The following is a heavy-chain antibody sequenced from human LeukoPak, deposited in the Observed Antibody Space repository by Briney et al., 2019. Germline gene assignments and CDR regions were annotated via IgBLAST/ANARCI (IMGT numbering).Heavy chain of an antibody. D-gene: IGHD3-22*01. V-gene: IGHV3-48*04. J-gene: IGHJ4*02. CDR1: GFSFSSYG. Sequence: GGSLRLSCAASGFSFSSYGMKWVRQAPGKGLEWVSYIRSSDGTTYYADSVKGRFTVSRDNAKNSLYLQMDSLRAEDTAVYYCARAYYYDSSGYPYFDYWGQGTLVTVSS. CDR3: ARAYYYDSSGYPYFDY. CDR2: IRSSDGTT.